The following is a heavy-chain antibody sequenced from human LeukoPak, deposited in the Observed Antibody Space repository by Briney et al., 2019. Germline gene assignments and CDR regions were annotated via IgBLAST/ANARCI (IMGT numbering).Heavy chain of an antibody. J-gene: IGHJ4*02. CDR3: ARKSGSGNFPLDY. D-gene: IGHD3-10*01. Sequence: PGGSLRLSCAASGFTFGSYSMSWVRQAPGKGLEWLSVSAGGITTYYADSVKGRFTISRDNSKNTVFLQMSSLRAEDTALYYCARKSGSGNFPLDYWGQGTLVTVSS. CDR2: SAGGITT. V-gene: IGHV3-23*01. CDR1: GFTFGSYS.